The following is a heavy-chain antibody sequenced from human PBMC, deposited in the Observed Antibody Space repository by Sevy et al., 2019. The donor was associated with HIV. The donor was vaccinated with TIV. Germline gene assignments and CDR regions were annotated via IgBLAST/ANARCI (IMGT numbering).Heavy chain of an antibody. Sequence: GGSLRLSCVGSGFNFNKHFMVWVRQAPGRGLQWVSSISSRSGYIFYSDSVRGRFTISRDNAKNSLFLEMNNLGVEDTAVYYCTREASAAGPSFGLDVWGQGTTVTVSS. V-gene: IGHV3-21*01. CDR3: TREASAAGPSFGLDV. CDR1: GFNFNKHF. D-gene: IGHD6-13*01. J-gene: IGHJ6*02. CDR2: ISSRSGYI.